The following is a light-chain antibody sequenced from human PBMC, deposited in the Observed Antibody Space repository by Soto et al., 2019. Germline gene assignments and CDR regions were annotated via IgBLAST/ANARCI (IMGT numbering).Light chain of an antibody. CDR3: QQYTNYFT. CDR2: KAS. V-gene: IGKV1-5*03. Sequence: DIQMTQSPSTLSASVGDRVTITCRASESISSWLAWYQQKPGKAPKLLISKASTLETGVPSRFSGSVSGTEFTLTISSLHPDDFATYYCQQYTNYFTFGPGTKVDIK. J-gene: IGKJ3*01. CDR1: ESISSW.